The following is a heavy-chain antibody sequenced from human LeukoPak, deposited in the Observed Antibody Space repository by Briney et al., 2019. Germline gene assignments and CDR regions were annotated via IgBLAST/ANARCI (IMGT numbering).Heavy chain of an antibody. J-gene: IGHJ4*02. CDR2: ISGSGAYT. CDR3: AKDIGPDYGDYLDY. V-gene: IGHV3-23*01. CDR1: GFTLSSYA. D-gene: IGHD4-17*01. Sequence: PGGSLRLSCAAPGFTLSSYAMAWVRQAPGKGLEWVSAISGSGAYTYYADSVKGRFAISRDSSKNMLYLQMNSLRAEDTAIYYCAKDIGPDYGDYLDYWGQGTLVTVSS.